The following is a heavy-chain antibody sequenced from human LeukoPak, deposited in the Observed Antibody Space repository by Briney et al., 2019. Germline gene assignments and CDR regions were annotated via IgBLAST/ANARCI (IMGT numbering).Heavy chain of an antibody. Sequence: AGGPRNLSCLAPEFTASSYEMNWVGQAPGKGLDWVSFISSSGTTVYYADSVKGRFTISRDNAKNSLYLQMNSLRADDTAVYYCARDRGGSNWYFDYWGQGTLVTVSS. CDR2: ISSSGTTV. CDR3: ARDRGGSNWYFDY. D-gene: IGHD6-13*01. V-gene: IGHV3-48*03. J-gene: IGHJ4*02. CDR1: EFTASSYE.